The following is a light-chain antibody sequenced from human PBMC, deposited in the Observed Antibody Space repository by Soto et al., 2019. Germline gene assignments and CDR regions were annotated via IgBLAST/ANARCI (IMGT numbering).Light chain of an antibody. CDR2: DAS. J-gene: IGKJ3*01. CDR1: QSVSSN. V-gene: IGKV3-15*01. CDR3: QQYNTWPLT. Sequence: ETVMTQSPATLSVSPGERPTLSCRASQSVSSNLAWYQKKPGQAPRLLIYDASTRATGIPARFSGSGSGTEFTLTISSLQSVDFAVYYCQQYNTWPLTFGPGTKVDI.